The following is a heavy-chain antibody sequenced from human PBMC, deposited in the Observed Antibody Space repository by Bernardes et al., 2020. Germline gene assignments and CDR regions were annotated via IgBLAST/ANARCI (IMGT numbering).Heavy chain of an antibody. V-gene: IGHV1-8*01. D-gene: IGHD6-13*01. CDR2: MNPNSGNT. CDR1: GYTFTSYD. Sequence: ASVKVSCKASGYTFTSYDINWVRQATGQGLEWMGWMNPNSGNTGYAQKFQGRVTMTRNTSISTAYMELSSLRSEDTAVYYCARGRSTNYYYYGMDVWGKGTTVTVSS. CDR3: ARGRSTNYYYYGMDV. J-gene: IGHJ6*04.